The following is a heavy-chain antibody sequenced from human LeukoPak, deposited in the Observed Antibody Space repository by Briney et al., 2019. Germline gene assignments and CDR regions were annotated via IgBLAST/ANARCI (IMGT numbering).Heavy chain of an antibody. D-gene: IGHD3-22*01. J-gene: IGHJ4*02. Sequence: GASVKVSCKASGYTFTSYDINWVRQATGQGLEWIGWMNPNSGNTGYAQKFQGRVTITRNTSISTAYMELSSLRSEDTAVYYCARGRWPYYYDSSGYYSDYWGQGTLVTVSS. V-gene: IGHV1-8*03. CDR2: MNPNSGNT. CDR1: GYTFTSYD. CDR3: ARGRWPYYYDSSGYYSDY.